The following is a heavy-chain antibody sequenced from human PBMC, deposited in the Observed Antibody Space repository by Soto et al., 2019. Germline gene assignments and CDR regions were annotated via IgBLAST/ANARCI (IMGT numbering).Heavy chain of an antibody. D-gene: IGHD3-10*01. CDR3: ARPRPNFGAVDS. Sequence: QVQLQESGPGLVKPSETLSLTCAVSGYSITSSSFWGWIRQPPGKGLEWIGSIQLGGTTYYDPSLKSRVTISLDTSRTEFSLRLTSVTAADTAVYYCARPRPNFGAVDSWGQGALVTVST. J-gene: IGHJ4*02. CDR1: GYSITSSSF. CDR2: IQLGGTT. V-gene: IGHV4-38-2*01.